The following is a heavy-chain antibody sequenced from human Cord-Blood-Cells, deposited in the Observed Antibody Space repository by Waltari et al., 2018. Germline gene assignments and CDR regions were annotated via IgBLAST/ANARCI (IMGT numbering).Heavy chain of an antibody. CDR1: GFSLSTSGVG. D-gene: IGHD3-22*01. CDR3: AHTGSSGYLFDY. CDR2: IYWDDDK. Sequence: QITLKESGPTLVKPTQTLTLTCTFSGFSLSTSGVGVGWIRQPPGKALEWLALIYWDDDKRYIPSLKSSLTITKDTSKVQMVLTMTNMDPVDTATYYCAHTGSSGYLFDYWGQGTLVTVSS. J-gene: IGHJ4*02. V-gene: IGHV2-5*02.